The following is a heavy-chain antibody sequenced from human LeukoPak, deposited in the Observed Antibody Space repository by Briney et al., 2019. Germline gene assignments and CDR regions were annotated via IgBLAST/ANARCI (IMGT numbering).Heavy chain of an antibody. Sequence: ASVKVSCKASGYTFTSNYIHWVRQAPGQGLEWMGMIYPRDGSTSYAQKFQGRVTVTRDTSTSTVHMELSGLRSGDTAVYYCARDQEGFDYRGQGTLVTVSS. CDR2: IYPRDGST. CDR1: GYTFTSNY. CDR3: ARDQEGFDY. V-gene: IGHV1-46*01. J-gene: IGHJ4*02.